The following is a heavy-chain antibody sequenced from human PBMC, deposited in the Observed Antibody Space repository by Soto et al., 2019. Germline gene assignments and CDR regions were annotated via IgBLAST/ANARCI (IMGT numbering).Heavy chain of an antibody. D-gene: IGHD6-13*01. J-gene: IGHJ3*02. CDR1: GGTFSSYA. CDR2: IIPIFGTA. CDR3: ARVRGMTYAFDI. Sequence: SVHVSCKASGGTFSSYAISWVRQAPGQGLEWMGGIIPIFGTANYAQKFQGRVTITADESTSKAYMELSSLRSEDTAVYYCARVRGMTYAFDIWGQGTMVTVSS. V-gene: IGHV1-69*13.